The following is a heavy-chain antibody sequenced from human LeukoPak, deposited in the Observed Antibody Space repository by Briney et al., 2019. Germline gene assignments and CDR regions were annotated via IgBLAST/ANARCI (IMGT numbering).Heavy chain of an antibody. J-gene: IGHJ4*02. V-gene: IGHV3-7*03. CDR3: AKESYYYDSSGDYSDY. D-gene: IGHD3-22*01. Sequence: GGSLRLSCAASGFTFSNYWMSWVRQAPGKGLEWVANIKQDGSETYYLDSVKGRFTMSRDTSKNTLYLQMNSLRAEDTAVYYCAKESYYYDSSGDYSDYWGQGTLVTVSS. CDR1: GFTFSNYW. CDR2: IKQDGSET.